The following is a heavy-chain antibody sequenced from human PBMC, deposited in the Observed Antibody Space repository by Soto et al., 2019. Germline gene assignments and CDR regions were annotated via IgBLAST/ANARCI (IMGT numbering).Heavy chain of an antibody. CDR3: ARVGCSSTSCYAIWFDP. CDR2: INAGNGNT. V-gene: IGHV1-3*01. CDR1: GYTFTSYA. J-gene: IGHJ5*02. Sequence: GASVKVTCKASGYTFTSYAMHWVRQAPGQRLEWMGWINAGNGNTKYSQKFQGRVTITRDTSASTAYMELSSLRSEDTAVYYCARVGCSSTSCYAIWFDPWGQGTLVTVSS. D-gene: IGHD2-2*01.